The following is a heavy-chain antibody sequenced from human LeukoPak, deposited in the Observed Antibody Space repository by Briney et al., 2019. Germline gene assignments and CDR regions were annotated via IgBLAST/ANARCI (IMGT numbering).Heavy chain of an antibody. CDR1: GGSISDYY. V-gene: IGHV4-34*01. CDR2: INHSGST. Sequence: SETLSLTCTVSGGSISDYYWSWIRQPPGKGLEWIGEINHSGSTNYNPSLKSRVTISVDTSKNQFSLKLSSVTAADTAVYYCARGRYLPLYFDYWGQGTLVTVSS. J-gene: IGHJ4*02. CDR3: ARGRYLPLYFDY. D-gene: IGHD3-16*02.